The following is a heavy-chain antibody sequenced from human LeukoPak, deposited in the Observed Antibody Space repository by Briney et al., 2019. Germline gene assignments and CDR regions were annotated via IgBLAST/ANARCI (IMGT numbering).Heavy chain of an antibody. CDR1: GYTFTSYG. CDR3: ARDRSTSFYYYYGTDV. Sequence: ASVKVSCKASGYTFTSYGISWVRQAPGQGLEWMGWISAYNGNTNYAQKLQGRVTMTTDTSTSTAYMELRSLRSDDTAVYYCARDRSTSFYYYYGTDVWGQGTTVTVSS. V-gene: IGHV1-18*01. J-gene: IGHJ6*02. CDR2: ISAYNGNT. D-gene: IGHD2-2*01.